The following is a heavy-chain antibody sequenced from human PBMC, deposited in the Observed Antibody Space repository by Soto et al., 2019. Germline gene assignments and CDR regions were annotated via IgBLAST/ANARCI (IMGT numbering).Heavy chain of an antibody. CDR1: GGSVSNSNYY. V-gene: IGHV4-39*01. Sequence: SETLSLTCTVSGGSVSNSNYYWGWIRQSPGKGLEWIGSVYYRGRSYSKSSVKSRVTFSVDTSKNQFSLNLNCVTASDTAVYFCVSQRTSVLTQAYFDYWGPGALVTVSS. CDR2: VYYRGRS. D-gene: IGHD2-8*01. J-gene: IGHJ4*02. CDR3: VSQRTSVLTQAYFDY.